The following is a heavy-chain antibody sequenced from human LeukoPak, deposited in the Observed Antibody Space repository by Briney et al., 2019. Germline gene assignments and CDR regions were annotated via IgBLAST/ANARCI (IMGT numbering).Heavy chain of an antibody. V-gene: IGHV4-34*01. Sequence: GSLRLSCAASGFTFSSYGMHWVRQAPGKGLEWIGEINHSGSTNYNPSLKSRVTISVDTSKNQFSLKLSSVTAADTAVYYCARGILTLWGQGTLVTVSS. CDR1: GFTFSSYG. J-gene: IGHJ4*02. CDR3: ARGILTL. CDR2: INHSGST. D-gene: IGHD3-9*01.